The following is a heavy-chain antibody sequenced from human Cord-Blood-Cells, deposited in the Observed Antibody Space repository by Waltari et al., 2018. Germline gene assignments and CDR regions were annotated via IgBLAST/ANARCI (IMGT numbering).Heavy chain of an antibody. CDR3: ARVTSEDYYGSGSYYKH. CDR2: INPNSGGT. Sequence: QVQLVQSGAEVKKPGASVKVSCKASGYTFNGYYMHWVRQAPGTGLEWMGWINPNSGGTNYAQKFQGRVTMTRDTSISTAYMELSRLRSDDTAVYYCARVTSEDYYGSGSYYKHWGQGTLVTVSS. CDR1: GYTFNGYY. V-gene: IGHV1-2*02. D-gene: IGHD3-10*01. J-gene: IGHJ1*01.